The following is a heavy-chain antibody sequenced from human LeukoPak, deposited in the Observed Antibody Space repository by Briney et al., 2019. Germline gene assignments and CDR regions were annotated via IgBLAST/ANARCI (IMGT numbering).Heavy chain of an antibody. D-gene: IGHD3-10*01. CDR3: AKVSRGWFGELSPVGNWFDP. V-gene: IGHV3-23*01. J-gene: IGHJ5*02. Sequence: GGSLRLSCTASGFTFSSYAMTWARQAPGKGLEWVSGIGGSAASSRHYAESVMGRFTISRDNSKNTLYLQMNSLRAEDTAVYYCAKVSRGWFGELSPVGNWFDPWGQGTLVTVSS. CDR2: IGGSAASSR. CDR1: GFTFSSYA.